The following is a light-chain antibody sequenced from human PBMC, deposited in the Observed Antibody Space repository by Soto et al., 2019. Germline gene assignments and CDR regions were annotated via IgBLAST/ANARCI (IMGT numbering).Light chain of an antibody. CDR1: QSVVNW. J-gene: IGKJ4*01. Sequence: DIQLTQSPSTLSASVGDRVTITCRASQSVVNWLAWYQQKPGKAPKFLIYRASNLGSGVPSRFSGSGSGTEFTLTISNLQPDDFATYYCQHYNGYPVTFGGGTKVETK. CDR3: QHYNGYPVT. V-gene: IGKV1-5*03. CDR2: RAS.